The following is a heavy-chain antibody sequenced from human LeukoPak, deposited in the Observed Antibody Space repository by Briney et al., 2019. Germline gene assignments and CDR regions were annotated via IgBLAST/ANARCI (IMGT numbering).Heavy chain of an antibody. Sequence: PGGSLRLSCAASGFTFSSCAMSWVRQAPGKGLVWVSRIYGDGSSTTYADSVKGRFTISRDNAKNTLYLQMNSLRAEDTAVYYCVRDYYYGMDVWGQGTTVTVSS. CDR2: IYGDGSST. CDR3: VRDYYYGMDV. V-gene: IGHV3-74*01. J-gene: IGHJ6*02. CDR1: GFTFSSCA.